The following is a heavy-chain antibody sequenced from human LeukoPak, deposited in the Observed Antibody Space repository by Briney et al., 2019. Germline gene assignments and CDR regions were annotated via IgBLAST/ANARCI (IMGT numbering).Heavy chain of an antibody. J-gene: IGHJ4*02. D-gene: IGHD2-8*01. CDR1: GFTFSSYG. CDR3: ARDRCTNGVCYLDY. CDR2: VSYDGSDK. Sequence: PGRSLRLSCAPSGFTFSSYGIHWVRQAPGKGLEWVATVSYDGSDKYYADSVKGRFTISRDNSKNTLYLQMSSLRAEDTAVYYCARDRCTNGVCYLDYWGQGTLVTVSS. V-gene: IGHV3-33*05.